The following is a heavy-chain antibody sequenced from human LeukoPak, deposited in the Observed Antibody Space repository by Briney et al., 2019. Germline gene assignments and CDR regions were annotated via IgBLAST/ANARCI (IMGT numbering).Heavy chain of an antibody. V-gene: IGHV1-3*01. CDR3: ARDLGYCSGGSCTEFIY. CDR2: INAANGNT. J-gene: IGHJ4*02. Sequence: ASVKVSCKASGYTFTNYAMHWVRQAPGQRFEWVGWINAANGNTKYSEKLQGRVTITRDTSASTAYMELSSLRSEDTAVYYCARDLGYCSGGSCTEFIYWGQGTLVTVSS. D-gene: IGHD2-15*01. CDR1: GYTFTNYA.